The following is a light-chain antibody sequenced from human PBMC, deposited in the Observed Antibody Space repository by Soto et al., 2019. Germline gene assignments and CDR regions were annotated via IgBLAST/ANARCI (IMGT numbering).Light chain of an antibody. Sequence: EIVLTQSPGTLSLSPGESATLSCRASQSVSSSYLAWYQQKPGQTPRVLIYGASSRATGVPTRFSGSRSGAEFTLTINSLQSEDFEVYCCQPYNTWPLTFGVGTKVDIK. CDR2: GAS. V-gene: IGKV3-15*01. CDR1: QSVSSSY. J-gene: IGKJ4*01. CDR3: QPYNTWPLT.